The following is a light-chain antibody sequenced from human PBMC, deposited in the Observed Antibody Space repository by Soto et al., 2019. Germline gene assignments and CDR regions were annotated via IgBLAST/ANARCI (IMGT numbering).Light chain of an antibody. CDR2: GVT. V-gene: IGLV2-14*01. CDR3: TSYTSSSTYV. J-gene: IGLJ1*01. CDR1: SSDIGGYNY. Sequence: QSVLTQPASVSESPGQSITISCAGTSSDIGGYNYVSWYQQHPDKAPKLMIYGVTNRPSGVSDRFSGSKSGNTASLTISGLQAEDEADYYCTSYTSSSTYVFGTGTKVTVL.